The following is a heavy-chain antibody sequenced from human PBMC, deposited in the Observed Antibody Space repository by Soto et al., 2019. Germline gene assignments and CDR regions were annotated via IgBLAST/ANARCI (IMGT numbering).Heavy chain of an antibody. V-gene: IGHV4-61*01. CDR1: GGSVRDGSYY. CDR2: IYHSGST. CDR3: AGYNWNYLFDY. Sequence: SETLSLTCTVSGGSVRDGSYYWAWLRQPPGRGLEWIGHIYHSGSTIYNPSLKSRVTISIDTSKSQFSLNLNSMTAADTAVYYCAGYNWNYLFDYWGQGTLVTVSS. J-gene: IGHJ4*02. D-gene: IGHD1-7*01.